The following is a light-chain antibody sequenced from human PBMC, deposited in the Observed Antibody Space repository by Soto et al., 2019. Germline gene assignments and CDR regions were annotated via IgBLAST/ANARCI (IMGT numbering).Light chain of an antibody. Sequence: QSALTQPASVSGSPGQSINISCTGTSSDVGGYNYVSWYQQHPGEAPKLMIYDVSDRPSGVSNRFSASKSGNTASLTISGLQPEDEADYFCCSYTSSSTPWVFGTGTKVTVL. CDR2: DVS. CDR3: CSYTSSSTPWV. V-gene: IGLV2-14*03. CDR1: SSDVGGYNY. J-gene: IGLJ1*01.